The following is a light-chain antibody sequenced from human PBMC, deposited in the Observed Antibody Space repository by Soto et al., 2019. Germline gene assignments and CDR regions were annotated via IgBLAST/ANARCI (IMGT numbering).Light chain of an antibody. Sequence: AIQLPQSPSSLSASVGDRVTITCLASQGISSGLAWYQQRPGKAPNLLIYDASTLESGVPSRFSGSGSWTDFTLTISSLQPEDFATYYCQQFNDYPLTFGQGTRLEIK. CDR3: QQFNDYPLT. CDR1: QGISSG. V-gene: IGKV1D-13*01. CDR2: DAS. J-gene: IGKJ5*01.